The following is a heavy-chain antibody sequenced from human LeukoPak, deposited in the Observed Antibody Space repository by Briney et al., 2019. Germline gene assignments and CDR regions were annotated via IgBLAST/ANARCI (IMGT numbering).Heavy chain of an antibody. D-gene: IGHD6-13*01. J-gene: IGHJ6*03. CDR2: IYYSGST. V-gene: IGHV4-59*12. CDR1: GGSISSYY. CDR3: ARSGIAAGGRYYYYYMDV. Sequence: PSETLSLTCTVSGGSISSYYWSWIRQPPGKGLEWIGYIYYSGSTNYTPSLKSRVTISVETSKNQFSLKLSSVTAADTAVYYCARSGIAAGGRYYYYYMDVWGKGTTVTVSS.